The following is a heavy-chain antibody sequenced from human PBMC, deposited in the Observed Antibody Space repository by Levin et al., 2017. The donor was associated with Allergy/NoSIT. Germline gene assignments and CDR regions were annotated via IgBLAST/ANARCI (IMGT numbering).Heavy chain of an antibody. CDR1: GFTFSSYG. J-gene: IGHJ4*02. Sequence: GGSLRLSCAASGFTFSSYGMHWVRQAPGKGLEWVAVISYDGSNKYYADSVKGRFTISRDNSKNTLYLQMNSLRAEDTAVYYCAKDGGYSGYDEKGIFDYWGQGTLVTVSS. CDR2: ISYDGSNK. D-gene: IGHD5-12*01. CDR3: AKDGGYSGYDEKGIFDY. V-gene: IGHV3-30*18.